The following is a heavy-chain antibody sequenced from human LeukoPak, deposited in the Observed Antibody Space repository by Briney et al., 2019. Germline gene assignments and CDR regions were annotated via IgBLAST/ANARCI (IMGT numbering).Heavy chain of an antibody. D-gene: IGHD2-2*01. CDR3: ARGLWGDCSSTSCYRSRSDYYYMDV. CDR2: MNPNSGNA. Sequence: ASVKVSCKAFGYTFTSYDINWVRQATGQGLEWMGWMNPNSGNAGYAQKFQGRVTITRNTSISTAYMELSSLRSEDTAVYYCARGLWGDCSSTSCYRSRSDYYYMDVWGKGTTVTVSS. CDR1: GYTFTSYD. V-gene: IGHV1-8*03. J-gene: IGHJ6*03.